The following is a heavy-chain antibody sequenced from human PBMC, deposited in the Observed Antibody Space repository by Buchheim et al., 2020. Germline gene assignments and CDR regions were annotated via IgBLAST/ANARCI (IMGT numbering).Heavy chain of an antibody. Sequence: QVQLVQSGAEVKKPGASVKVSCKASGYTFTGYYMHWVRQAPGQGLEWMGWINPNSGGTNYAQKFQGWVTMTRDTSISTAYMELGRLRSDDTAVYYCARLGGGYCSSTSCYRSDYYYGMDVWGQGTT. CDR2: INPNSGGT. CDR3: ARLGGGYCSSTSCYRSDYYYGMDV. CDR1: GYTFTGYY. J-gene: IGHJ6*02. D-gene: IGHD2-2*02. V-gene: IGHV1-2*04.